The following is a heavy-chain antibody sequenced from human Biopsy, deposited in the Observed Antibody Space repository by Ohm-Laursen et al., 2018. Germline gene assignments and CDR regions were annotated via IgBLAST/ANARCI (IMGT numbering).Heavy chain of an antibody. V-gene: IGHV4-39*01. CDR2: IFYSGII. CDR1: GGSVSSNTNY. CDR3: ARHPTGFWFDP. J-gene: IGHJ5*02. Sequence: SDTLSPTCTVSGGSVSSNTNYWAWIRQPPGKGLEWIGSIFYSGIIYYNPSLKSRVSISVDTSKNQFSLNLNSVTAADTAVYYCARHPTGFWFDPWGQGTLVIVSS.